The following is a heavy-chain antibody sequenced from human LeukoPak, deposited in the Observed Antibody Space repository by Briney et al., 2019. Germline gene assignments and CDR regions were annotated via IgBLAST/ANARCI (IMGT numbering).Heavy chain of an antibody. J-gene: IGHJ4*02. D-gene: IGHD3-22*01. Sequence: GASVKVSCKASGYTFTSYAMHWVRQAPGQRLEWMGWINAGNGNTKYSQKFQGRVTITRDTSASTAYMELSSLRSEDTAVYYCARGIRPYSRGYDSSGYYLDYWGQGTLVTVSS. V-gene: IGHV1-3*01. CDR1: GYTFTSYA. CDR3: ARGIRPYSRGYDSSGYYLDY. CDR2: INAGNGNT.